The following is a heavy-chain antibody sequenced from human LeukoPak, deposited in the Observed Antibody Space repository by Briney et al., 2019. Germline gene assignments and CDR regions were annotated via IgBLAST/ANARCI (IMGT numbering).Heavy chain of an antibody. D-gene: IGHD2-15*01. CDR1: GGSISSGDYY. Sequence: SQTLSLTCTVSGGSISSGDYYWRWIRQPPGKGLGWIGYNYYSGSTYYNPSLKSRVTISVDTSKNQFSLKLSSVTAADTAVYYCARDRQYCSGGSCYPQWFDPWGQGTVVTASS. V-gene: IGHV4-30-4*01. CDR3: ARDRQYCSGGSCYPQWFDP. CDR2: NYYSGST. J-gene: IGHJ5*02.